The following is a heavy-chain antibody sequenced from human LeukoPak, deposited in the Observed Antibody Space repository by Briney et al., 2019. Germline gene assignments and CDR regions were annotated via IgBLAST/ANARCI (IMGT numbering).Heavy chain of an antibody. CDR3: ARDSKLSSGWYYYFDY. D-gene: IGHD6-19*01. J-gene: IGHJ4*02. CDR1: GFTFSSCG. V-gene: IGHV3-33*01. CDR2: IWYDGSNK. Sequence: GRSLRLSCAASGFTFSSCGMHWVRQAPGKGLEWVAVIWYDGSNKYYADSVKGRFTISRDNSKNTLYLQMNSLRAEDTAVYYCARDSKLSSGWYYYFDYWGQGTLVTVSS.